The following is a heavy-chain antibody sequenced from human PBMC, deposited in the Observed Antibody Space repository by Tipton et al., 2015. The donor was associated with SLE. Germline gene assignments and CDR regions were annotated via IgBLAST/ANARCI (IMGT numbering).Heavy chain of an antibody. J-gene: IGHJ4*02. Sequence: TLSLTCTVSGVSISSASYYWNWIRQPAGKGLEWIGRAYTTGSPYYNPSLESRVTISVDTSKTQFSLIVTSVTAADTAVYYCAKTTVYSNDWPYFDHWGQGTLVTVSS. V-gene: IGHV4-61*02. CDR1: GVSISSASYY. CDR2: AYTTGSP. CDR3: AKTTVYSNDWPYFDH. D-gene: IGHD6-19*01.